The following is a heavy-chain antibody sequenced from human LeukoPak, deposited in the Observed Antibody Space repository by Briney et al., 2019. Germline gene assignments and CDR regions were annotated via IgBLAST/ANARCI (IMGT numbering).Heavy chain of an antibody. CDR3: ASLAAAGLQSHDY. V-gene: IGHV1-2*06. Sequence: SSVKVSCKASGYTFTGYYMHRGRQAPGQGLELMGRINPNSGGTNYAQKLQRKVTMTRDTSISTAYMEPSRLRSHDTAVYYCASLAAAGLQSHDYWGQGTLVTVSS. CDR1: GYTFTGYY. J-gene: IGHJ4*02. D-gene: IGHD6-13*01. CDR2: INPNSGGT.